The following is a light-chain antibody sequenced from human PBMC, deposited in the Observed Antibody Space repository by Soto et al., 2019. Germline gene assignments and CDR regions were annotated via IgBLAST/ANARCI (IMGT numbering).Light chain of an antibody. Sequence: IVMTQSPATLSVSPGERVTLSCRASQSVSSNLAWYQQKPGQAPRLLIYGASTRATGIPARFSGGGSETEFTPTISSLQSEDFAIYYCQQYNNWPPYTFGQGTKLEI. CDR1: QSVSSN. J-gene: IGKJ2*01. V-gene: IGKV3-15*01. CDR2: GAS. CDR3: QQYNNWPPYT.